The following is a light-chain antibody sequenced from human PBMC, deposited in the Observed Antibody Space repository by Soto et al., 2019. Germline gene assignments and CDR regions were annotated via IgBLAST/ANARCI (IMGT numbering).Light chain of an antibody. CDR2: GAS. Sequence: EIVLTQSPGTLSLSPGERATLSCRASQSVSSSFLAWYQQKPGQAPRLLIYGASSRATGIPDRSSGSGSGTDFTLTISRLEPEDFAVYYCQQYDNSPWTFGQGTKVEIK. V-gene: IGKV3-20*01. CDR1: QSVSSSF. CDR3: QQYDNSPWT. J-gene: IGKJ1*01.